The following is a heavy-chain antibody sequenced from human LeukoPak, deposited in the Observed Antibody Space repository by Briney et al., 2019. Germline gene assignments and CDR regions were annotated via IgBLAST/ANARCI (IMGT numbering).Heavy chain of an antibody. CDR2: IIPIFGTA. CDR3: AVRSSTANYYYYYMDV. D-gene: IGHD2-2*01. V-gene: IGHV1-69*06. CDR1: GGTFSSYA. J-gene: IGHJ6*03. Sequence: SVKVSCKASGGTFSSYAISWVRQAPGQGLEWMGGIIPIFGTANYAQKFQGRVTITADKSTSTAYMELSSLRSEDTAVYYCAVRSSTANYYYYYMDVWGKGTTVTVSS.